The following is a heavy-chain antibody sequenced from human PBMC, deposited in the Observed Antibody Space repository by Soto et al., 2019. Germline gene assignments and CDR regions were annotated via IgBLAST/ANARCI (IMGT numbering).Heavy chain of an antibody. CDR2: IKQDGSER. J-gene: IGHJ4*02. Sequence: PGGSLRLSCAASGFTFSSYWMSWVRQAPGKGLEWVANIKQDGSERYYVDSVKGRFTISRDNAKNSLYLQMNSLRAEDTAGYYCARGPQGFGESSTDYWGQGTLVTVSS. CDR3: ARGPQGFGESSTDY. CDR1: GFTFSSYW. V-gene: IGHV3-7*01. D-gene: IGHD3-10*01.